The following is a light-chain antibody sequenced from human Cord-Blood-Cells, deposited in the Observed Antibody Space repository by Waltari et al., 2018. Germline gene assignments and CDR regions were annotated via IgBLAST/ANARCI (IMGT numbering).Light chain of an antibody. Sequence: SYELTQPPSGSVSPGQTASITCPGHQLGHNSACWYQQKPGQSPVLVIYQDSKRPSGIPERFAGSNSGNTATLTISGTQAMDEADYYCQAWDSSIVVFGAGTKLTVL. J-gene: IGLJ2*01. CDR1: QLGHNS. V-gene: IGLV3-1*01. CDR3: QAWDSSIVV. CDR2: QDS.